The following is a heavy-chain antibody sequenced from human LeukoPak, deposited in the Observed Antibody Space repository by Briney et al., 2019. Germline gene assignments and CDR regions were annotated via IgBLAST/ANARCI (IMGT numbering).Heavy chain of an antibody. CDR3: AGLPAYYYDTSGFYLDY. J-gene: IGHJ4*02. V-gene: IGHV3-66*04. D-gene: IGHD3-22*01. Sequence: GGSQRLSCAASGFTVSSNYMSWFRQAPGKGLEWVSVIYSGGSRYYADSVKGRFTISRDNSKNTLYLQMNSLRAEDTAVYYCAGLPAYYYDTSGFYLDYWGQGTLVTVSS. CDR2: IYSGGSR. CDR1: GFTVSSNY.